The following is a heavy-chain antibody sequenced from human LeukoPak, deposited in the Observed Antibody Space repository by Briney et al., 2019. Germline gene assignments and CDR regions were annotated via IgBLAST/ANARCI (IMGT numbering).Heavy chain of an antibody. CDR1: GFTFNSYG. Sequence: GGSLRLSCAASGFTFNSYGMSWVRQAPGKGLEWVSSISSSSSYIYYADSVKGRFTISRDNAKNSLYLQMNSLRVEDTAVYYCARTGRTTLAFDIWGQGTMVTVSS. J-gene: IGHJ3*02. CDR3: ARTGRTTLAFDI. D-gene: IGHD2/OR15-2a*01. V-gene: IGHV3-21*01. CDR2: ISSSSSYI.